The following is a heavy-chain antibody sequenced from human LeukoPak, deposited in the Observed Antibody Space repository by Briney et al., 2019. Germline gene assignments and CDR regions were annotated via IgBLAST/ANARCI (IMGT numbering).Heavy chain of an antibody. CDR1: GYTFTGYY. V-gene: IGHV1-2*02. J-gene: IGHJ6*03. D-gene: IGHD1-20*01. Sequence: GASVKFSCKASGYTFTGYYIQCVRQAPGQGLEWMGWINPNSGDTNYAQKFQGRVTMTRDTSISTAYMELSSLRSDDTAVYYCARTVTGEDYYYYVDVWGKGATVTVSS. CDR3: ARTVTGEDYYYYVDV. CDR2: INPNSGDT.